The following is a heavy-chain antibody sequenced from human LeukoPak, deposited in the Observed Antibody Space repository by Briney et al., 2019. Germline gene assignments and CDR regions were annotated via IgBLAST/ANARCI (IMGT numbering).Heavy chain of an antibody. CDR3: ARDKAVTTEVTQHFQH. CDR2: ISAYNGYT. V-gene: IGHV1-18*01. Sequence: VASVKVSCKASGGTFSSYAISWVRQAPGQGLEWMGWISAYNGYTDYAQKLQFRVTMTTDTSTSTAYMELRSLRSDDTAVYYCARDKAVTTEVTQHFQHWGQGTLVTVSS. CDR1: GGTFSSYA. J-gene: IGHJ1*01. D-gene: IGHD4-23*01.